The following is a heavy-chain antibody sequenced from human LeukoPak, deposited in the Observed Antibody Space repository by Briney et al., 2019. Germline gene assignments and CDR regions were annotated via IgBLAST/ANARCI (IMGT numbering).Heavy chain of an antibody. CDR2: ISGSGTNS. D-gene: IGHD3-22*01. CDR3: AKGSYYDSSGYYYFDY. V-gene: IGHV3-23*01. CDR1: GFTFSSYA. J-gene: IGHJ4*02. Sequence: GGSLRLSCAASGFTFSSYAMSWVRQAPGKGLEWVSAISGSGTNSYYADSVKGRFTISRDNSKNTLYLQMNSLRAEDTAVYYCAKGSYYDSSGYYYFDYWGQGTLVTVSS.